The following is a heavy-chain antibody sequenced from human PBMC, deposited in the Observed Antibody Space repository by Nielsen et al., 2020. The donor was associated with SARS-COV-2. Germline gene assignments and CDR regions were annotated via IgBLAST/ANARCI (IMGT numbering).Heavy chain of an antibody. Sequence: WIRQSPSRGLEWLGRTYYRSKWYNDYAVSVKSRITINPDTSKNQFSPHLNSVTPEDTAVYYCARARGAYGDYYYYYTDVWGKGTTVTVSS. CDR2: TYYRSKWYN. D-gene: IGHD4-17*01. CDR3: ARARGAYGDYYYYYTDV. J-gene: IGHJ6*03. V-gene: IGHV6-1*01.